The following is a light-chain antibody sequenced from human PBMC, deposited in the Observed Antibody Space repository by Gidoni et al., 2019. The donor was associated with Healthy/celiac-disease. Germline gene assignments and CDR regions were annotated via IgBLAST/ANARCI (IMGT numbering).Light chain of an antibody. CDR2: AAS. J-gene: IGKJ5*01. CDR1: QGISSY. Sequence: DIQLTQAPSFLSASVGDRGTITCRASQGISSYLAWYQQKPGKAPKLLIYAASTLQSGVPSRFSGSGSGTEFPLTISRLHPEDFATYYCQHLNSYPFTFGQGTRLEIK. CDR3: QHLNSYPFT. V-gene: IGKV1-9*01.